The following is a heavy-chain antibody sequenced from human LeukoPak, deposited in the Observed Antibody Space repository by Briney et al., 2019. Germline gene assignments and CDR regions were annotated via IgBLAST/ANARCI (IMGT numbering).Heavy chain of an antibody. CDR3: ARAMSFYYGSAFDY. V-gene: IGHV3-21*01. D-gene: IGHD3-10*01. CDR2: SSTSSTYM. CDR1: GFIFSDYT. J-gene: IGHJ4*02. Sequence: GGSLRLSCAASGFIFSDYTMNWVRQAPGEGLEWVSSSSTSSTYMYYADSVKGRFTISRDNAKSSLYLQMDSLRAEDTAVYYCARAMSFYYGSAFDYWGQGTLVTVSS.